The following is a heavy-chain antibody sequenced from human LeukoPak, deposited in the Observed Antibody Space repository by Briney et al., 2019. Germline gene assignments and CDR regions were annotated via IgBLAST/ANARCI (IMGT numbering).Heavy chain of an antibody. CDR3: ATTPVGSTRFFDF. CDR1: GGSFSGYY. CDR2: INHSGST. D-gene: IGHD1-26*01. V-gene: IGHV4-34*01. Sequence: PSETLSLTCAVYGGSFSGYYWSWIRQPPGKGLEWIGEINHSGSTNYNPSLKSRVTISVDTSKNQFSLRLNFVTAADTAIYYCATTPVGSTRFFDFWGPGTLLSVSS. J-gene: IGHJ4*02.